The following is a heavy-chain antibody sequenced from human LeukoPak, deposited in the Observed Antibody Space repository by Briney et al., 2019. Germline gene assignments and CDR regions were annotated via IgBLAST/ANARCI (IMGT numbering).Heavy chain of an antibody. D-gene: IGHD3-16*01. CDR1: GGSFSDFY. CDR3: ARGLTSGGSYGLDV. J-gene: IGHJ6*02. CDR2: INHSGST. V-gene: IGHV4-34*01. Sequence: PSETLSLTCAVYGGSFSDFYWSWIRQPPGKGLEWIGEINHSGSTNYNPSLKSRVTLSVDTSKNQFSLNLSSVTAADTAVYYCARGLTSGGSYGLDVWGQGTTVTVSS.